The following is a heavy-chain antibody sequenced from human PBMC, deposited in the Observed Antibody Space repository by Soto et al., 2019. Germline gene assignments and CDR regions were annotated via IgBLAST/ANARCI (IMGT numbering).Heavy chain of an antibody. J-gene: IGHJ3*02. Sequence: SVKVSCKASGGTFSSYAISWVRQAPGQGLEWMGGIIPIFGTANYAQKFQGRVTITADESTSTAYMELSSLRSEDTAVYYCARLREMPPNLHAFDIWAKGQWSPSPQ. CDR1: GGTFSSYA. CDR3: ARLREMPPNLHAFDI. D-gene: IGHD1-26*01. V-gene: IGHV1-69*13. CDR2: IIPIFGTA.